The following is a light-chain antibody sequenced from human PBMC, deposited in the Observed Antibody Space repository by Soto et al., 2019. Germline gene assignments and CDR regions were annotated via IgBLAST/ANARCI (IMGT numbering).Light chain of an antibody. CDR3: QQYDAWPLT. J-gene: IGKJ4*01. V-gene: IGKV3-15*01. Sequence: EIVLTQSPVTLSLSPGERATLSCRASQSLRSIYLAWYQQKPGQAPRLLIYDAIIRAPDVPARFSGSWSGTEFTLTINSLQSEDFAVYYCQQYDAWPLTFGGGTKVDIK. CDR1: QSLRSIY. CDR2: DAI.